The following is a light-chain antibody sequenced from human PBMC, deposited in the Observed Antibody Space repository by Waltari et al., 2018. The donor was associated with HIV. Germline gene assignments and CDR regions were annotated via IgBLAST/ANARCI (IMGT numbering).Light chain of an antibody. Sequence: QSALTQPASVSGSPGQSLTFSCPGTSSDIGSYNLFSWYQQHPGKAPRLMIYEVTKRPSGVSYRLSGSKSGNTASLTISGLQAEDEADYYCCSFAGSTSWVFGGGTKLTVL. J-gene: IGLJ3*02. CDR3: CSFAGSTSWV. CDR2: EVT. V-gene: IGLV2-23*02. CDR1: SSDIGSYNL.